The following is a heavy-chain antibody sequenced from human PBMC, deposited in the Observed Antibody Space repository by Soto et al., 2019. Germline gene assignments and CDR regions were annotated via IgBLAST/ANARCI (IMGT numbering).Heavy chain of an antibody. CDR3: VKVWADARAREKCGLVDY. CDR1: GFTFSSYA. CDR2: ISSSGGST. Sequence: EVQLLKSGGGLAQPGGSLRLSCAASGFTFSSYAMTWVRQAPGKGLAWVSTISSSGGSTYYADSVEGRFTISRDNSKNTLYRQTTSLRAEDRAVYYCVKVWADARAREKCGLVDYWGQGTLVTVSS. D-gene: IGHD3-10*01. V-gene: IGHV3-23*01. J-gene: IGHJ4*02.